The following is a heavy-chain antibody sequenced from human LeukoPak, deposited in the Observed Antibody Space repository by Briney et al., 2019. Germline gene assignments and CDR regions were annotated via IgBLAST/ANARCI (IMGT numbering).Heavy chain of an antibody. V-gene: IGHV1-69*04. Sequence: GASVKVSCKVSGHTFTDHYIHWVRQAPGQGLEWMGRIIPILGIANYAQKFQGRVTITADKSTSTAYMELSSLRSEDTAVYYCARDTPIVVVPAATYYYYYGMDVWGQGTTVTVSS. CDR2: IIPILGIA. D-gene: IGHD2-2*01. J-gene: IGHJ6*02. CDR1: GHTFTDHY. CDR3: ARDTPIVVVPAATYYYYYGMDV.